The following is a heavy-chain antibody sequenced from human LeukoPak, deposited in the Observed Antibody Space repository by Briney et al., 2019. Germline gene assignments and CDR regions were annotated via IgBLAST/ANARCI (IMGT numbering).Heavy chain of an antibody. CDR1: GFTFSSYA. CDR3: ARDTYYYDSSGYPDAFDI. V-gene: IGHV3-64*01. Sequence: GGSLRLSCAASGFTFSSYAMHWVRQAPGKGLEYVSAISSNGGSTYYANSVKGRFTISRDNSKNSLYLQMNSLRAEDTAVYYCARDTYYYDSSGYPDAFDIWGQGTMVTVSS. D-gene: IGHD3-22*01. CDR2: ISSNGGST. J-gene: IGHJ3*02.